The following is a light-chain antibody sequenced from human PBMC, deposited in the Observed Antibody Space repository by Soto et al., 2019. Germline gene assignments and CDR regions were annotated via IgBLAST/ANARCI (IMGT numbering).Light chain of an antibody. Sequence: TVMTQSPDTLSVSPGDTATLSCRSSQNVHINLAWYQQKPGQAPTLLIYGVSARAPGVPARFSGTGSGSEFTLTIRNLQSEDFAVYYCQQYNNWPWTFGQGTKVDIK. CDR1: QNVHIN. J-gene: IGKJ1*01. V-gene: IGKV3-15*01. CDR3: QQYNNWPWT. CDR2: GVS.